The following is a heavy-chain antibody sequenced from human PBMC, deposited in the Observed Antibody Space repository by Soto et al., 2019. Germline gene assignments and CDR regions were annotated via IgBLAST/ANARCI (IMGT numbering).Heavy chain of an antibody. CDR3: ARDTGTTPRKSYFDY. Sequence: QVQLVQSGAEVKKPGSSVNVSCKASGGTFSSYAIGWVRQAPGQGLEWMGEIIPIFGTTNYAQKFQGRVTITADESTSTDYMQLSSLRSEDTAGYNCARDTGTTPRKSYFDYWGQGTLVTVSS. CDR2: IIPIFGTT. CDR1: GGTFSSYA. D-gene: IGHD1-1*01. V-gene: IGHV1-69*01. J-gene: IGHJ4*02.